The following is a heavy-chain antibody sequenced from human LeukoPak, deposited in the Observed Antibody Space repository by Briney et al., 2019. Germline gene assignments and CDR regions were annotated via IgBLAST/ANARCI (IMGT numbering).Heavy chain of an antibody. CDR3: ARDLKLPGISSSWHDDAFDI. J-gene: IGHJ3*02. Sequence: PSQTLSLTCTVSGGSISSGGYYWSWIRQHPGKGLEWIGYIYYSGSTDYNPSLKSRVTISVDTSKNQFSLKLSSVTAADTAVYYCARDLKLPGISSSWHDDAFDIWGQGTMVTVSS. V-gene: IGHV4-31*03. D-gene: IGHD6-13*01. CDR1: GGSISSGGYY. CDR2: IYYSGST.